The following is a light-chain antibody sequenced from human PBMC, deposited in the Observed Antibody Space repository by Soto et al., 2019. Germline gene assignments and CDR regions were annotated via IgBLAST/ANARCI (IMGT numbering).Light chain of an antibody. CDR2: AAS. CDR3: QHYHSPPFT. J-gene: IGKJ3*01. Sequence: DIQMTQSPSSLSAFVGDSVTFTCRASQGISNYLAWYHQKPGKVPKLLVYAASTLQSGVPSRFSGSGSGTEFTLTIRSLQPEDVGTYYCQHYHSPPFTFGPGIKLEIK. V-gene: IGKV1-27*01. CDR1: QGISNY.